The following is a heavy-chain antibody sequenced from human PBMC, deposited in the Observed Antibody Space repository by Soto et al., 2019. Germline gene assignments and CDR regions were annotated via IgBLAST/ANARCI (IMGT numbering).Heavy chain of an antibody. CDR1: GGSISSGGYY. CDR2: IYYSGST. V-gene: IGHV4-31*03. D-gene: IGHD6-19*01. CDR3: AREAGTGYYYGMDV. Sequence: SETLSLTCTVSGGSISSGGYYWSWIRQHPGKGLEWVGYIYYSGSTYYNPSLKSRVTISVDTSKNQFSLKLSSVTAADTAVYYCAREAGTGYYYGMDVWGQGTTVTVAS. J-gene: IGHJ6*02.